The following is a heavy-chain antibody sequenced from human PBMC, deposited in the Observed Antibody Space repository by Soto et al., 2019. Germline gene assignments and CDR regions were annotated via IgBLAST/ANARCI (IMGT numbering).Heavy chain of an antibody. J-gene: IGHJ4*02. CDR3: AGGGSVAGYY. D-gene: IGHD6-19*01. CDR2: IASNSGHT. Sequence: QVQLVQSGAEVKKPGASVKVSCKASGYTFTRYGISWGRQAPGQGVEWMGRIASNSGHTNYPQSLQGRVTLTTETSTRTAYMEVRGHISDDTAVYYCAGGGSVAGYYWGQGTLVTVSS. CDR1: GYTFTRYG. V-gene: IGHV1-18*01.